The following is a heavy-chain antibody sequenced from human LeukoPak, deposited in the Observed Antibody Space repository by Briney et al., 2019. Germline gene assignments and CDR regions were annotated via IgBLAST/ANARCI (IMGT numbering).Heavy chain of an antibody. CDR1: GFTFSSYS. D-gene: IGHD3-10*01. V-gene: IGHV3-21*01. CDR3: AKDRGFGVFFQYYFDY. J-gene: IGHJ4*02. Sequence: GGSLRLSCAASGFTFSSYSMNWVRQAPGKGLEWVSSISSSSSYIYYADSVKGRFTISRDNAKNSLYLQMNSLRAEDTAVYYCAKDRGFGVFFQYYFDYWGQGTLVTVSS. CDR2: ISSSSSYI.